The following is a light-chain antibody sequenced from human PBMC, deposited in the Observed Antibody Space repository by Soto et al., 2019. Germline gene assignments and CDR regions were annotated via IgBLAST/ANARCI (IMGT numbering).Light chain of an antibody. CDR2: KAS. Sequence: DIEITQSPSTLSASVGDRVIIICRASQSISSWLAWYQQKPGKAPKILIYKASSLESGVPSRFSGSGSGTEFTLTISSLQPDDFATYYCLQFNTSPWTFGQGTKVDI. CDR1: QSISSW. J-gene: IGKJ1*01. CDR3: LQFNTSPWT. V-gene: IGKV1-5*03.